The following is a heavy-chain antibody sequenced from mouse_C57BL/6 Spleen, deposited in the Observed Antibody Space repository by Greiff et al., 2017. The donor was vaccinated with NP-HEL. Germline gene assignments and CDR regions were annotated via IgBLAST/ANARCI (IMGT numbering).Heavy chain of an antibody. J-gene: IGHJ3*01. CDR1: GYTFTSYW. D-gene: IGHD2-5*01. CDR3: ARSTTSNAAWFAY. V-gene: IGHV1-52*01. CDR2: IDTSDSET. Sequence: QVQLQQPGAELVRPGSSVKLSCKASGYTFTSYWMHWVKQRPIQGLEWIGNIDTSDSETHYNQKFKDKATLTVDKSSSTAYMQLSSLTSEDSAVYYCARSTTSNAAWFAYWGQGTLVTVSA.